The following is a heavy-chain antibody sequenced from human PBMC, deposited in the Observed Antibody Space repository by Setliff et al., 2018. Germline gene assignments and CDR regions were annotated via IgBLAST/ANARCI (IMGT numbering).Heavy chain of an antibody. CDR1: GFTFSTAW. V-gene: IGHV3-15*07. CDR3: TTDPSPTFGGVIGAAFDF. Sequence: GGSLRLSCAASGFTFSTAWMNWVRQAPGKGLEWVGRIKGKNDGLATDYAAPVKGRFTISRDDSKNALYLQMNSLKTEDTAVYYCTTDPSPTFGGVIGAAFDFWGQGTMVTVSS. J-gene: IGHJ3*01. D-gene: IGHD3-16*01. CDR2: IKGKNDGLAT.